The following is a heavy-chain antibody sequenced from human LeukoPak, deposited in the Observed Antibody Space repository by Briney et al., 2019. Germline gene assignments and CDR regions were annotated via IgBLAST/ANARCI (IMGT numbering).Heavy chain of an antibody. V-gene: IGHV3-21*01. J-gene: IGHJ4*02. CDR1: GFTFSRYR. CDR2: ISSSSSYI. Sequence: KTGGSLRLSCAASGFTFSRYRMNWVRQAPGKGLEWVSSISSSSSYIYYADSVKGRFTISRDNAKNSLYLQMNSLRAEDTAVYYCARDRYGSGSYYNVDYWGQGTLVTVSS. D-gene: IGHD3-10*01. CDR3: ARDRYGSGSYYNVDY.